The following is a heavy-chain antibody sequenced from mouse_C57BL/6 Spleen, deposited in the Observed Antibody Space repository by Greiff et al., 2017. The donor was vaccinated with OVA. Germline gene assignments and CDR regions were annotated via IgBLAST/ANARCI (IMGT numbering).Heavy chain of an antibody. CDR3: ARQDDGYYY. V-gene: IGHV1-82*01. Sequence: VQLQESGPELVKPGASVKISCKASGYAFSSSWMNWVKQRPGKGLEWIGRIYPGDGDTNYNGKFKGKATLTADKSSSTAYMQLSSLTSEDSAVYFCARQDDGYYYWGQGTTLTVSS. D-gene: IGHD2-3*01. CDR1: GYAFSSSW. CDR2: IYPGDGDT. J-gene: IGHJ2*01.